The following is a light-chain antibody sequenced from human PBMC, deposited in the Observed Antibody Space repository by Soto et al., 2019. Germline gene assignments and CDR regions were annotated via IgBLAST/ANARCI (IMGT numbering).Light chain of an antibody. CDR3: SSYAGSNIF. Sequence: QSVLTQPPSASGSPGQSVTISCTGTSSDVGGYNYVSWYQQHPGKAPKLMIYEVSKRPSGVPDRFSGSKSGNTASLTVSGLQAEDEADYYCSSYAGSNIFFGTGTKVTLL. CDR1: SSDVGGYNY. J-gene: IGLJ1*01. CDR2: EVS. V-gene: IGLV2-8*01.